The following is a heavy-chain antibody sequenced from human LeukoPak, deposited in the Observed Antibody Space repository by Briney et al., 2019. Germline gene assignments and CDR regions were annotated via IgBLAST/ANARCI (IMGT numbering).Heavy chain of an antibody. CDR2: IYPGDSGT. CDR1: GYSFTSYW. CDR3: ARGRGTTATTYGY. J-gene: IGHJ4*02. V-gene: IGHV5-51*01. D-gene: IGHD4-11*01. Sequence: GESLKISCKGSGYSFTSYWIGWVRQMPGKGLDWMGIIYPGDSGTRYSPSFQGQVTISADKSISTAYLQWSSLKASDTAMYYCARGRGTTATTYGYWGQGTLVTVSS.